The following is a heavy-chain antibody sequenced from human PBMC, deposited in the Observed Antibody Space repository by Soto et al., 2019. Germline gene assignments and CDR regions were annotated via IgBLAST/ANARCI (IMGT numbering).Heavy chain of an antibody. V-gene: IGHV5-51*01. D-gene: IGHD5-12*01. CDR3: ARPSKGRWLQITGAFDI. CDR2: IYPGDSDT. CDR1: GYSFTSYW. Sequence: ESLTISFKSSGYSFTSYWIGLVRQIPGKGLGWMGIIYPGDSDTRYSPSFQGQVTISADKSISTAYLQWISLTDSDTAMYYCARPSKGRWLQITGAFDIWGQGTRVTVSS. J-gene: IGHJ3*02.